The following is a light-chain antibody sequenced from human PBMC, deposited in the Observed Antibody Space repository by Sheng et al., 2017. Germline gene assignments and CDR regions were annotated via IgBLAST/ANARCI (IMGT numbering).Light chain of an antibody. Sequence: EIVLTQSPGTLSLSPGERVTLSCRASQTIESLGWYQQKPGQAPRLLIYATSNRATGIPARFSGSGSGTDFSLTISSLEPEDFGIYYCQQGGGWPTFGPGTKVD. V-gene: IGKV3-11*01. CDR3: QQGGGWPT. J-gene: IGKJ3*01. CDR2: ATS. CDR1: QTIES.